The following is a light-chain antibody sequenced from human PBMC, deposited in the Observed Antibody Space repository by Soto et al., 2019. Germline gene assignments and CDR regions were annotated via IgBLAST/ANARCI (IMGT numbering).Light chain of an antibody. J-gene: IGKJ1*01. CDR2: GAS. CDR3: QQYASSPGT. Sequence: EIVMTQSPATLSVSPGQRATLSCRASQSLNTNLVWYQQKPGQAPRLLIYGASNRATGTPARFSGSGSGTEFTLTISSLQSEDFAVYYCQQYASSPGTFGQGTKVEIK. V-gene: IGKV3-15*01. CDR1: QSLNTN.